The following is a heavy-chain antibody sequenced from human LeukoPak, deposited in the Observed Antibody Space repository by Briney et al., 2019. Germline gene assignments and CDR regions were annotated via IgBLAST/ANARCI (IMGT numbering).Heavy chain of an antibody. Sequence: GASVKVSCKASGYTFSDYDVNWVRQAPGQGLEWMGGMNPTSGDTGYAQKFQGRVTVTRSMSKNTAYMELSRLRSEDTAVYFCARVVMKAFYYYYMDVWGKGTTIIISS. CDR1: GYTFSDYD. J-gene: IGHJ6*03. CDR2: MNPTSGDT. V-gene: IGHV1-8*01. CDR3: ARVVMKAFYYYYMDV. D-gene: IGHD2-21*01.